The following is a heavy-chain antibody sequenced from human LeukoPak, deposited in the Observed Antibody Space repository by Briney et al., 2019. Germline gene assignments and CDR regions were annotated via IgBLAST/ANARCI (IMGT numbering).Heavy chain of an antibody. D-gene: IGHD1/OR15-1a*01. CDR1: GASISSGNYF. V-gene: IGHV4-30-4*08. CDR2: IYYRGTT. J-gene: IGHJ4*02. CDR3: AGFPNWNNPVY. Sequence: SQTLSLTCSVSGASISSGNYFWSWIRQSPGKGLEWIGYIYYRGTTYYNPSLKGRVIISEDSSKSQFSLELTSVTAADTAVYYCAGFPNWNNPVYWGQGTLVAVSS.